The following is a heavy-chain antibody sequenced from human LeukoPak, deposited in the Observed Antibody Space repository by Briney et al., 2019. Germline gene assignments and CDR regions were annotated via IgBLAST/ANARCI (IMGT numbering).Heavy chain of an antibody. CDR1: GFTFSSYG. Sequence: PGGSLRLSCAASGFTFSSYGMHWLPQAPGKGLEWVAVISYDGSNKYYADSVKGRFIISRDNSKNTLYLQMNSLRAEDTAVYYCARERYSVNDFDALDIWGQGTMVTVSS. J-gene: IGHJ3*02. D-gene: IGHD5/OR15-5a*01. V-gene: IGHV3-30*03. CDR2: ISYDGSNK. CDR3: ARERYSVNDFDALDI.